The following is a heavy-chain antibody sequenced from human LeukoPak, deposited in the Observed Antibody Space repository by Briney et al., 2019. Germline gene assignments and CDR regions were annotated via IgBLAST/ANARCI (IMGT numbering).Heavy chain of an antibody. CDR1: GYTFTSYG. D-gene: IGHD2-2*01. CDR2: ISAYNGNT. J-gene: IGHJ5*02. CDR3: ARDLDIVVVPAAIRWFDP. V-gene: IGHV1-18*01. Sequence: GASVKVSCKASGYTFTSYGISWVRQAPGQGLEWMGWISAYNGNTNYAQKLQGRVTMTTDTSTSTAYMELRSLRSDDTAVYYCARDLDIVVVPAAIRWFDPWGQGTLVTVSS.